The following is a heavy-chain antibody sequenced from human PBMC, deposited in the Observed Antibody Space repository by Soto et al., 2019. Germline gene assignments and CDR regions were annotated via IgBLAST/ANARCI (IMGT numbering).Heavy chain of an antibody. J-gene: IGHJ6*02. V-gene: IGHV4-59*12. CDR2: IHYSGSA. CDR1: VSSIIGYY. Sequence: PSETLSLTCTFSVSSIIGYYWTWIRQSPERGLEWIGYIHYSGSANYNPSLNSRLTMSVDRSKSQFSMKLASVTAADTAVYYCARDLGPGNAGTRDYYYGMDVWGQGTTVTVSS. CDR3: ARDLGPGNAGTRDYYYGMDV. D-gene: IGHD1-1*01.